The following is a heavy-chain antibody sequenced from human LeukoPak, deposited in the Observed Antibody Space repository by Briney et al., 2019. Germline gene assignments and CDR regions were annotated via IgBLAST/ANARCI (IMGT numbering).Heavy chain of an antibody. Sequence: GGSLRLSCAASGFTFSSYAMSWVRRAPGKGLEWVSAISGNGDSTYYADSAKGRFTISRDNSKNTLFLQMNSLSAEDTAIYYCAKRQKYGDGCLDYWGQGTLVTVSS. V-gene: IGHV3-23*01. D-gene: IGHD5-24*01. J-gene: IGHJ4*02. CDR3: AKRQKYGDGCLDY. CDR1: GFTFSSYA. CDR2: ISGNGDST.